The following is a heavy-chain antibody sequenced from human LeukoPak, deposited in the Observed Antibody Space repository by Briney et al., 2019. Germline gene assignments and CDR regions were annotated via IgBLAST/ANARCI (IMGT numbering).Heavy chain of an antibody. J-gene: IGHJ4*02. CDR2: ISSSGSTR. D-gene: IGHD4-17*01. V-gene: IGHV3-48*03. CDR3: ARVQTTVTTLDY. CDR1: GFTFTTYA. Sequence: PGGSLRLSCAASGFTFTTYAMSWVRQAPGKGLEWVSYISSSGSTRYYAGSVKGRFTISRDNAKNSLYLQMNSLRAEDTAVYYCARVQTTVTTLDYWGQGTLVTVSS.